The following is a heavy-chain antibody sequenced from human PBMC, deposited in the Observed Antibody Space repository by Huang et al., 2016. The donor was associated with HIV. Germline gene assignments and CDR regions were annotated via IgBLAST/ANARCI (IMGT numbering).Heavy chain of an antibody. Sequence: QIQLVQSGPEVKKPGASVKVACKASGYTFTSYGISWVRQAPGQGLEWLGSISSYMGNATRAQKVQGRVTMTRDTSTNTAYMELKSLRSDDTSVYYCARITLTGYFDYWGQGTLVTVSS. V-gene: IGHV1-18*01. D-gene: IGHD3-9*01. CDR2: ISSYMGNA. CDR3: ARITLTGYFDY. CDR1: GYTFTSYG. J-gene: IGHJ4*02.